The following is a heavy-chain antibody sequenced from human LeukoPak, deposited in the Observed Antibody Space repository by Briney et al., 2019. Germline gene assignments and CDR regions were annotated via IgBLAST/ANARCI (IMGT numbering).Heavy chain of an antibody. Sequence: ASVKVSCKASGYTFTSYAMHWVRQAPGQRLEWMGWINAGNGNTKYSQKFQGRVTITRDTSASTAYMELNSLRAEDTAVYYCARVTSGSSGAFDIWGQGTMVTVSS. D-gene: IGHD1-26*01. J-gene: IGHJ3*02. CDR2: INAGNGNT. V-gene: IGHV1-3*01. CDR1: GYTFTSYA. CDR3: ARVTSGSSGAFDI.